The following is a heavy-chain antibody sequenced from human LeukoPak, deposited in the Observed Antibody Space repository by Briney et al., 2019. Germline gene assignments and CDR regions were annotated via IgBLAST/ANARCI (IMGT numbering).Heavy chain of an antibody. Sequence: GGSLRLSCIGSGFPFSAYAMTWVRQAPGKGLEWVSSIQGSGGIRGYADSVQGRFTISRDNSKNTLFLQMNSLRGEDTAVYYCGRDPNGDYIGAFEMRGPGTLVTVSS. J-gene: IGHJ3*02. CDR1: GFPFSAYA. CDR2: IQGSGGIR. CDR3: GRDPNGDYIGAFEM. D-gene: IGHD4-17*01. V-gene: IGHV3-23*01.